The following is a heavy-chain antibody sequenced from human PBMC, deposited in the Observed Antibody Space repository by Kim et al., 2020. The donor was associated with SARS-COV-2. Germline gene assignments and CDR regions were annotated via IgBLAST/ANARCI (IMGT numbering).Heavy chain of an antibody. CDR2: ISSSSTI. J-gene: IGHJ6*02. V-gene: IGHV3-48*02. D-gene: IGHD4-17*01. Sequence: GGSLRLSCAASGFTFSSYSMNWVRQAPGKGLEWVSYISSSSTIYYADSVKGRFTISRDNAKNSLYLQMNSLRDEDTAVYYCARDDYGDSYPYYYGMDVWGQGTTVTVSS. CDR1: GFTFSSYS. CDR3: ARDDYGDSYPYYYGMDV.